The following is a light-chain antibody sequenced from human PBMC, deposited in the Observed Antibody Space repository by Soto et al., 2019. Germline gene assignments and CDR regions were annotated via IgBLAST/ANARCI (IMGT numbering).Light chain of an antibody. Sequence: QSVLTQSPSASASLGASVKLTCTLSSGHSSHAIAWHQQQPEKGPRYLMKLDSDGSHTKGDAIPDRFSGSSSGAERYLTISSLQSEDEADYYCQTWGTGIHVVFGGGTKVTVL. CDR3: QTWGTGIHVV. J-gene: IGLJ2*01. CDR2: LDSDGSH. V-gene: IGLV4-69*01. CDR1: SGHSSHA.